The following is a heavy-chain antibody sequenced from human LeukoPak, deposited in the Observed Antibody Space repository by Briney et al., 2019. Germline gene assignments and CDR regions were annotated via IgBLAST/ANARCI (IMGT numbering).Heavy chain of an antibody. D-gene: IGHD3-3*01. J-gene: IGHJ6*03. CDR3: ARVSWSGYQLYFYYMDV. CDR2: ISGSNTYI. Sequence: GGSLRLSCAASGFTFSSSTMNWVRQAPGKGLEWVSSISGSNTYIKYADSVKGRFTISRDNDKNSLYLQMNSLRAEDTAVYYCARVSWSGYQLYFYYMDVWGKGTTVTVSS. CDR1: GFTFSSST. V-gene: IGHV3-21*01.